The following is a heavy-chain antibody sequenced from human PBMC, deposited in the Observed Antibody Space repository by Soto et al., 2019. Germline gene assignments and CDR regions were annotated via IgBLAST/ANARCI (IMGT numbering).Heavy chain of an antibody. CDR1: GFTFSSYW. D-gene: IGHD3-10*01. Sequence: GGSLRLSCAASGFTFSSYWMHWVRQAPGKGLVWVSRINSDVSSTSYADSVKGRFTISRDNAKNTLYLQMNSLRAEDTAVYYCARVGSFRPYYYYGMDVWGQGTTVTVSS. CDR3: ARVGSFRPYYYYGMDV. CDR2: INSDVSST. V-gene: IGHV3-74*01. J-gene: IGHJ6*02.